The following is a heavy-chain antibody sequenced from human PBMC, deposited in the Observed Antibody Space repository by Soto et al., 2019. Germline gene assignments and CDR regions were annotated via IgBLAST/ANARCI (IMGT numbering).Heavy chain of an antibody. Sequence: SETLSLTCTVSGYSVTNYFWSWMRQPPGKGLEWIGHMYHGGRTNYSPSLKSRVTMSLDSSRNQFSLNLSSVTAADTAVYFCARDPGYCTNGVCPIFDFWGQGLLVTVSS. CDR3: ARDPGYCTNGVCPIFDF. D-gene: IGHD2-8*01. CDR1: GYSVTNYF. CDR2: MYHGGRT. J-gene: IGHJ4*02. V-gene: IGHV4-59*02.